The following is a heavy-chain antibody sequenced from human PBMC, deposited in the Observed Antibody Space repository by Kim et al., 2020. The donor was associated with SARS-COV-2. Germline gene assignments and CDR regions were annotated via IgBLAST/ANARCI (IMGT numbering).Heavy chain of an antibody. V-gene: IGHV1-69*13. CDR2: IIPIFGTA. CDR1: GGTFSSYA. J-gene: IGHJ3*02. D-gene: IGHD3-22*01. CDR3: ARASYYYYDSSGYPSPAFDAFDI. Sequence: SVKVSCKASGGTFSSYAISWVRQAPGQGLEWMGGIIPIFGTANYAQKFQGRVTITADESTSTAYMELSSLRSEDTAVYYCARASYYYYDSSGYPSPAFDAFDIWGQGTMVTVSS.